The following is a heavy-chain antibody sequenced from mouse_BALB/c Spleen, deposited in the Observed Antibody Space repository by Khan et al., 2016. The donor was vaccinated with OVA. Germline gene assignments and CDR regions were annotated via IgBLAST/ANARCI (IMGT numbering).Heavy chain of an antibody. Sequence: EVQLQESGPGLVKPSQSLSLTCTVTGYSITSDYAWNWIRQFPGNRLEWMGYINYSGSTSKKPSLKSRMSISRDTSKNQIFLQLNSVTTEDTAAYCCVSGRSYWGQGTLVTVSA. D-gene: IGHD4-1*01. V-gene: IGHV3-2*02. CDR3: VSGRSY. J-gene: IGHJ3*01. CDR2: INYSGST. CDR1: GYSITSDYA.